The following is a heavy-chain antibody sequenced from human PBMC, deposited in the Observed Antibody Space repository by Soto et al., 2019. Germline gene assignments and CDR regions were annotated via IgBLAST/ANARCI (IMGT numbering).Heavy chain of an antibody. D-gene: IGHD1-26*01. CDR2: IYYSGSA. V-gene: IGHV4-61*01. J-gene: IGHJ4*02. CDR3: ARERYSGSYYGVDY. CDR1: GGSISSSSYY. Sequence: SETRSRTWTVSGGSISSSSYYWGWIRQPPGKVLEWIGYIYYSGSANYNPSLKSRVTISVDTSKNQFSLKLSSVTAADTAVYYCARERYSGSYYGVDYWGQGTLVTVSS.